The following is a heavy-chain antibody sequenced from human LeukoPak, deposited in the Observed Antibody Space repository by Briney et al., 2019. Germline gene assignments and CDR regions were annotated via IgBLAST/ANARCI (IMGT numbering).Heavy chain of an antibody. CDR2: IYYSGST. J-gene: IGHJ4*02. CDR3: ARTQWLVYFDY. CDR1: GGSISSYY. D-gene: IGHD6-19*01. Sequence: PSETLSLTCTVSGGSISSYYWSWIRQPPGKGLEWIGYIYYSGSTNYNPSLKSRVAISVDTSRNQFSLKLSSVTAADTAVYYCARTQWLVYFDYWGQGTLVTVSS. V-gene: IGHV4-59*01.